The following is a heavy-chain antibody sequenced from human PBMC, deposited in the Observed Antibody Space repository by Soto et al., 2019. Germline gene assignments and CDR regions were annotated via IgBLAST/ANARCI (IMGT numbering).Heavy chain of an antibody. V-gene: IGHV2-5*01. D-gene: IGHD1-20*01. CDR2: IYWNDDK. J-gene: IGHJ4*02. Sequence: QITLKESGPTLVKPTQTLTLTCTFSGFSLSTSGVGVGWIRQPPGKALEWLALIYWNDDKRYSPSLKSRLTITKDPSKNQVVLTMTNMDPVDTATYYCAHRAVVPRYTDYFDYWGQGTLVTVSS. CDR3: AHRAVVPRYTDYFDY. CDR1: GFSLSTSGVG.